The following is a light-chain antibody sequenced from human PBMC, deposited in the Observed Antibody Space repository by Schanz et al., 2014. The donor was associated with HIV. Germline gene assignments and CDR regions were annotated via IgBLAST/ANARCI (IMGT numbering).Light chain of an antibody. V-gene: IGLV1-44*01. CDR2: ANM. J-gene: IGLJ3*02. CDR1: SSNFRSNA. CDR3: AAWDDSLNGWV. Sequence: QSVLTQTPSASGTPGQRVTISCSGSSSNFRSNAVNWYQHLPGTAPRLLMYANMERPSGVPDRFSGSGSGTSASLAISGLQSEDEADYYCAAWDDSLNGWVFRGGTKLTVL.